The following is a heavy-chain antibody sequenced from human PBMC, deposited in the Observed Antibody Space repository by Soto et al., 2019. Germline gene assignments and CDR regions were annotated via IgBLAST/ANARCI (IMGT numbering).Heavy chain of an antibody. CDR2: IYHSGST. D-gene: IGHD3-3*01. CDR1: GGSISSGGYS. CDR3: DRVYHFDDFWSWGYFDY. J-gene: IGHJ4*02. Sequence: SETLSLTCAVSGGSISSGGYSWSWIRQPPGKGLEWIGYIYHSGSTYYNPSLKSRVTISVDRSKNQFSLKLSSVTAADTAVYYCDRVYHFDDFWSWGYFDYWGQGTLVTVS. V-gene: IGHV4-30-2*01.